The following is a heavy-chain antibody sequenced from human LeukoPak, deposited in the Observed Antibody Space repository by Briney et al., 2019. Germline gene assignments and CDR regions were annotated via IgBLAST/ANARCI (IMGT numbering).Heavy chain of an antibody. J-gene: IGHJ5*02. CDR2: ISGGGDNT. D-gene: IGHD1-14*01. V-gene: IGHV3-23*01. CDR3: AITQGKIWFDP. CDR1: GFPFSSFA. Sequence: GGSLRLSCAASGFPFSSFAMSWVRQAPGKGLEWVSTISGGGDNTYFADSVKGRFTISRDNSKNTLFLQMVSLRAEDTAVYYCAITQGKIWFDPWGQGTLVTVSS.